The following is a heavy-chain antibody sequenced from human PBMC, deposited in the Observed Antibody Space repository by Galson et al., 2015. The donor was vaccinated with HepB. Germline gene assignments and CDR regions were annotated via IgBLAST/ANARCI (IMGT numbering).Heavy chain of an antibody. D-gene: IGHD6-13*01. V-gene: IGHV3-21*01. J-gene: IGHJ6*02. CDR3: ARSDIIAAAGPSAYYGMDV. Sequence: SLRLSCAASGFTFSSYAMSWVRQAPGKGLEWVSPISSSSSYTNYADSVKGRFTISRDNAKNSLYLQMNSLRAEDTAVYYCARSDIIAAAGPSAYYGMDVWGQGTTVTVSS. CDR1: GFTFSSYA. CDR2: ISSSSSYT.